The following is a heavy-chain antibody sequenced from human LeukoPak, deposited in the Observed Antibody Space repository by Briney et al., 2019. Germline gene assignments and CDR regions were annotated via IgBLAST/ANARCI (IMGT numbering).Heavy chain of an antibody. CDR3: AKDRRFCSRTICYFSGMDV. Sequence: GGSLRLYCAASGLTFSSYAMSWVRQAPGEGLEWVSGISGSGGITYYADSVKGRFTISRDNSKNTLYLQMNSLRAEDTAVYYCAKDRRFCSRTICYFSGMDVWGQGATVTVSS. V-gene: IGHV3-23*01. CDR2: ISGSGGIT. J-gene: IGHJ6*02. D-gene: IGHD2-2*01. CDR1: GLTFSSYA.